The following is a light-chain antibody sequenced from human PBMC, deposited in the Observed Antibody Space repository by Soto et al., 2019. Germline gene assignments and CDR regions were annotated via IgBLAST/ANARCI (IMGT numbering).Light chain of an antibody. V-gene: IGKV3-11*01. J-gene: IGKJ1*01. CDR2: DAS. CDR3: QQRSTWLWT. Sequence: EIVLTQSPATLSLSPGERATLSCRASQSISTYLTWHQQRPGQAPRLLIYDASKRATGIPVRFSGSGSGTDFTLTISSLEPEDFAVYYCQQRSTWLWTFGQGTKVEIK. CDR1: QSISTY.